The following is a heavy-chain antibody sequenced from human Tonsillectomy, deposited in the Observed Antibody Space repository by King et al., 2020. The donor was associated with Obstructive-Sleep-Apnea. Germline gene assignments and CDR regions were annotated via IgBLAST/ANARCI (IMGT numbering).Heavy chain of an antibody. D-gene: IGHD6-19*01. V-gene: IGHV1-3*01. CDR3: ARDPPQWLVETTGEYDAFDI. CDR1: GYTFIRYA. CDR2: INGGNGYT. Sequence: SGAEVKKPGASVKVACKASGYTFIRYAMHWVRQAPGQRLEWMGWINGGNGYTRYSEKFQGRVTITRDTSASTAYMEMSSLRSDDTAVYYCARDPPQWLVETTGEYDAFDIWGQGTMVTVSS. J-gene: IGHJ3*02.